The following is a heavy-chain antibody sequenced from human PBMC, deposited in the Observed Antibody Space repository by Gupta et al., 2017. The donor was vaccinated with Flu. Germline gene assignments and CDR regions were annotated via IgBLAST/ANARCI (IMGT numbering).Heavy chain of an antibody. CDR3: ARGQGVYWYFDL. CDR1: DFTFSNFA. D-gene: IGHD3-10*01. V-gene: IGHV3-23*01. CDR2: MSGSGRAT. J-gene: IGHJ2*01. Sequence: EVQLLESGGGLVQPGGSLRLSCAPSDFTFSNFAMSWVRQAPGKGLEWVSAMSGSGRATFYADSVKGRFTISRDKSQIALYLQMNSLRAEDTAVYYCARGQGVYWYFDLWGRGTLVTVSS.